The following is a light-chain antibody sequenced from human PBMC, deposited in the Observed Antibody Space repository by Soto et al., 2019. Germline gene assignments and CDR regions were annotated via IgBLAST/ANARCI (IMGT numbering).Light chain of an antibody. CDR1: QSVSGW. CDR3: PQYETFSWT. Sequence: DIQMTQSPSTLSASVGDTVTVTCRASQSVSGWLAWYQQKPGEAPKLLIYDASALPRRVPSRFSGSGSGTKFTLTSASLQPDDFATYSCPQYETFSWTFGPGTKV. V-gene: IGKV1-5*01. CDR2: DAS. J-gene: IGKJ1*01.